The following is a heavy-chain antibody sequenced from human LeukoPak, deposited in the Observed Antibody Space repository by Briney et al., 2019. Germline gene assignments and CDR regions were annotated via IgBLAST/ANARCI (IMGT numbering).Heavy chain of an antibody. J-gene: IGHJ6*02. CDR1: GGSFSGYY. Sequence: PSETLSLTCDVYGGSFSGYYWSWIRQPPGKGLEWIGEINHSGSRNYNPSLKSRVTISVDTSKNQFSLKLSSVTAADTAVYYCARDYDLYTPYYYYGMDVWGQGTTVTVSS. V-gene: IGHV4-34*01. CDR2: INHSGSR. CDR3: ARDYDLYTPYYYYGMDV. D-gene: IGHD3-3*01.